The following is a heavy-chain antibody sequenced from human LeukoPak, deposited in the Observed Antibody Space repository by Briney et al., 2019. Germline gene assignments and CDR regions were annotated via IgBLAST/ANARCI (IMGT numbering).Heavy chain of an antibody. Sequence: SLRLYCAASGFNFSSYALSWVRQTPGKGLDWVSAISGSGDTTYYADSVKGRFTISRDNSKNTLYLQMHSLRAEDTAVYYCASAGVHYYYYYYMDVWGKGTTVTVSS. CDR3: ASAGVHYYYYYYMDV. CDR2: ISGSGDTT. V-gene: IGHV3-23*01. J-gene: IGHJ6*03. CDR1: GFNFSSYA. D-gene: IGHD3-10*01.